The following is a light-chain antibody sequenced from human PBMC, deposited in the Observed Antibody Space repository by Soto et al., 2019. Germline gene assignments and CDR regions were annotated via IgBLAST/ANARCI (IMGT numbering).Light chain of an antibody. Sequence: EIVLTQSPATLSVSPGERATLSCRASQSVSSNLAWYQQKPGQAPRLLIYGASTRAPGIPARFSGSGSGTEFTLTISSLQSEDFAVYYCQHYNNLPLTFGGGAKVESK. J-gene: IGKJ4*01. CDR1: QSVSSN. CDR2: GAS. V-gene: IGKV3-15*01. CDR3: QHYNNLPLT.